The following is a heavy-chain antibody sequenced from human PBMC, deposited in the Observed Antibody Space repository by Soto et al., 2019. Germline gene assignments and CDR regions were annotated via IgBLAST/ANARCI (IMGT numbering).Heavy chain of an antibody. CDR2: ANPDGGRP. Sequence: GASVKVSCKASGYIFSNYFMHWVRQAPGQGLEWVGMANPDGGRPSYPQKFLGRVTMTRDTSTNTLYLELYSLRSEDTAVYYCAREALTGYRDFDYWGQGTLVTVSS. V-gene: IGHV1-46*01. J-gene: IGHJ4*02. D-gene: IGHD3-9*01. CDR1: GYIFSNYF. CDR3: AREALTGYRDFDY.